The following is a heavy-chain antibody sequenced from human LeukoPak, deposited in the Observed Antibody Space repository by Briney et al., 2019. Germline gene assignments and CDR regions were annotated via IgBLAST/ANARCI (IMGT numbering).Heavy chain of an antibody. CDR2: ISNSGGST. CDR3: ARQLGYCSDGTCYFDY. D-gene: IGHD2-15*01. Sequence: SGGSLRLSCAVSGFTFSSYAMSWVRQAPGKGLEWVSAISNSGGSTYYADSVKGRFTISRDNSKNTLYLQMRSLRAEDTAVYYCARQLGYCSDGTCYFDYWGQGTLVTVSS. CDR1: GFTFSSYA. V-gene: IGHV3-23*01. J-gene: IGHJ4*02.